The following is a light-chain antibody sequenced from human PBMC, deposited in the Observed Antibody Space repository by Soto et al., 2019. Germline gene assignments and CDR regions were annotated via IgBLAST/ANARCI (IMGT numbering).Light chain of an antibody. CDR3: QQYINAPWT. V-gene: IGKV4-1*01. CDR1: QSVLYGPNNNNY. Sequence: DFVMTQSPDSLAVSLGERATINYKSSQSVLYGPNNNNYLSWYQQKPGQPPKLIIYWASTRESGVPDRFSGSGSGTDFTLTISSLQAEDVAVYYCQQYINAPWTFGQGTKVEIK. J-gene: IGKJ1*01. CDR2: WAS.